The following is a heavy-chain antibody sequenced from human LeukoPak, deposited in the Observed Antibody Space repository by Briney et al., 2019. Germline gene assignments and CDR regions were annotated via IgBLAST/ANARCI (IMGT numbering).Heavy chain of an antibody. J-gene: IGHJ4*02. CDR2: ISAYNGNT. D-gene: IGHD3-22*01. CDR3: ARDGDYYDSSGYLPDY. CDR1: GYTFTSYG. V-gene: IGHV1-18*01. Sequence: ASVKVSCKASGYTFTSYGISWVRQAPGQGLEWMGWISAYNGNTNYAQKLQGRVTMTTDTSTSTAYMERRSLRSDDTAVYYCARDGDYYDSSGYLPDYWGQGTLVTVSS.